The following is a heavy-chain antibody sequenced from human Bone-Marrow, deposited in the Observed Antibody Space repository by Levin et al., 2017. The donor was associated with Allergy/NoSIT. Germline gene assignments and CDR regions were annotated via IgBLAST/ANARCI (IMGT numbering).Heavy chain of an antibody. CDR2: IYYSGST. V-gene: IGHV4-59*08. CDR3: ARRRFHGPIAAAGYYYFDY. Sequence: SETLSLTCTVSGGSISSYYWSWIRQPPGKGLEWIGYIYYSGSTNYNPSLKSRVTISVDTSKNQFSLKLSSVTAADTAVYYCARRRFHGPIAAAGYYYFDYWGQGTLVTVSS. D-gene: IGHD6-13*01. CDR1: GGSISSYY. J-gene: IGHJ4*02.